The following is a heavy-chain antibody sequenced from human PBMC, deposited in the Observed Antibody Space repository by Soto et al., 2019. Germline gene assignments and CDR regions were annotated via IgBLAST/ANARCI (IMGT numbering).Heavy chain of an antibody. V-gene: IGHV4-59*12. D-gene: IGHD2-15*01. CDR3: ARGNTCSGGSCYYDFDY. Sequence: PSETLSLTCTVSGGSISSYYLSWIRQTPGKGLEWIGYIYYSGSTNYNPSLKSRVTISVDTSKNQFSLKLSSVTAADTAVYYCARGNTCSGGSCYYDFDYSGQGTLVTVSS. CDR1: GGSISSYY. CDR2: IYYSGST. J-gene: IGHJ4*02.